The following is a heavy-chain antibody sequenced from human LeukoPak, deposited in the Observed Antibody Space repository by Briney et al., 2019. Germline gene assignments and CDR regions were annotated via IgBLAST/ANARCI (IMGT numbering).Heavy chain of an antibody. CDR2: INTSGST. CDR3: ASIQSYYFGLDV. V-gene: IGHV4-61*02. J-gene: IGHJ6*02. D-gene: IGHD4-11*01. CDR1: GGSISSGSYH. Sequence: SQTLSLTCTVSGGSISSGSYHWSWIRQPAGKGLEWIGRINTSGSTNYNPSLKSRVTISVDTSKNQFSLKLSSVTAADTAVYYCASIQSYYFGLDVWGQGTTVTVSS.